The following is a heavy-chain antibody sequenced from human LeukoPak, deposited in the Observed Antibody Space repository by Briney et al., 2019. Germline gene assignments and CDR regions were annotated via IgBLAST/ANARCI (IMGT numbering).Heavy chain of an antibody. CDR2: ISSSSSYI. J-gene: IGHJ5*02. CDR3: ARDFCSGGSCYTNWFDP. CDR1: GFTFSSYS. V-gene: IGHV3-21*01. D-gene: IGHD2-15*01. Sequence: GGSLRLTCAASGFTFSSYSMNWVRQAPGKGLEWVSSISSSSSYIYYADSVKGRFTISRDNAKNSLYLQMNSLRAEDTAVYYCARDFCSGGSCYTNWFDPWGQGTLVTVSS.